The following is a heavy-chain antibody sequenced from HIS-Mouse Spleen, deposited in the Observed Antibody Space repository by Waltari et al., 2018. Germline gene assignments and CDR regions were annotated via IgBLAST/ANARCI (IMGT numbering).Heavy chain of an antibody. V-gene: IGHV1-69*01. D-gene: IGHD6-19*01. CDR2: IIPIFGTA. J-gene: IGHJ6*02. CDR3: ARDCLRRIAVAHSYGMDV. CDR1: GGTFSSYS. Sequence: QVQLVQAGAEGKKPGSSVKVSCKASGGTFSSYSISRVRHARGRGLEWMGGIIPIFGTANDAQKFQGRVTITADESTSTAYMELSSLRSEDTAVYYCARDCLRRIAVAHSYGMDVWGQGTTVTVSS.